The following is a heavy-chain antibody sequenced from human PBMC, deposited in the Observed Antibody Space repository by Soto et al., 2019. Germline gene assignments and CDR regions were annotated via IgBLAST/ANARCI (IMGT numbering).Heavy chain of an antibody. Sequence: GASVKVCCKASGYTFTGYYMHWVRQAPGQGLEWMGWINPNSGGTNYAQKFQGWVTMTRDTSISTAYMELSRLRSDDTAVYYCARDDDRNRGGAGTVTINGMDVWGQGTTVTVSS. D-gene: IGHD4-17*01. CDR2: INPNSGGT. J-gene: IGHJ6*02. V-gene: IGHV1-2*04. CDR3: ARDDDRNRGGAGTVTINGMDV. CDR1: GYTFTGYY.